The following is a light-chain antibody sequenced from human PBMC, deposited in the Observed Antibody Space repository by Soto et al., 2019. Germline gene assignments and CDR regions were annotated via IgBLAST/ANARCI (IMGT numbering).Light chain of an antibody. CDR2: AAS. CDR3: QQSYSTPPT. Sequence: DIQMTQSPSSLSASVGDRVTITCRASQSISSYLNWYQQKPGKAPKLLIYAASSLQSGVPSRFSSSGSETDFTLTISSLQPEDFATYYCQQSYSTPPTFGQGTKVEIK. V-gene: IGKV1-39*01. CDR1: QSISSY. J-gene: IGKJ1*01.